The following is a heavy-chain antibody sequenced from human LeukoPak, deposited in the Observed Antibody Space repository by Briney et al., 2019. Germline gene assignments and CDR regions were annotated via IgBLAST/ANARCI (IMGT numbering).Heavy chain of an antibody. CDR2: TIPIFGTA. D-gene: IGHD3-22*01. CDR1: GGTFSSYA. CDR3: ARGSRHVDYSDDRNPEIYYFYY. Sequence: SVKVSCKACGGTFSSYAISWVRQAPGQGLQWMGGTIPIFGTANYAQKFQGRVTITADECTSTAYMELSSLRCEDTAVYYCARGSRHVDYSDDRNPEIYYFYYWGQGTLVTVSS. J-gene: IGHJ4*02. V-gene: IGHV1-69*13.